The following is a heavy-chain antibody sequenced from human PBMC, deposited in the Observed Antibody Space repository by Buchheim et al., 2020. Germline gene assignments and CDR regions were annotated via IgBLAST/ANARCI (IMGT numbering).Heavy chain of an antibody. CDR3: AMADSVYEPLEY. Sequence: EVQLVESGGGLVQPGGSLRLSCAASGFTFSSYSMNWVRQAPGKGLEWVSYIRSSSTTKHYADSVKGRFTISRDNAKNLLYLQMNSLRAEDTAGYYCAMADSVYEPLEYWGQGTL. CDR2: IRSSSTTK. D-gene: IGHD5/OR15-5a*01. J-gene: IGHJ4*02. CDR1: GFTFSSYS. V-gene: IGHV3-48*01.